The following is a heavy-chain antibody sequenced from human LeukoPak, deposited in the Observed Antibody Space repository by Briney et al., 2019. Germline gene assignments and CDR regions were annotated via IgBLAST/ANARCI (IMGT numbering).Heavy chain of an antibody. D-gene: IGHD3-16*02. CDR1: GFTFSSYA. J-gene: IGHJ3*02. CDR3: ARDRVMITFGGVIDNDAFDI. Sequence: GGSLRLSCAASGFTFSSYAMHWVRQAPGKGLEWVAVISYDGSNKYCADTVKGRFTISRDNSKNTLYLQMNSLRAEDTAVYYCARDRVMITFGGVIDNDAFDIWGQGTMVTVSS. V-gene: IGHV3-30*04. CDR2: ISYDGSNK.